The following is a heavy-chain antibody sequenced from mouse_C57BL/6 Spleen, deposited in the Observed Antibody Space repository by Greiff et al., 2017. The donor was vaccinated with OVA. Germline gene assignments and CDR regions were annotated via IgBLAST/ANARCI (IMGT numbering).Heavy chain of an antibody. D-gene: IGHD1-1*01. J-gene: IGHJ3*01. CDR2: INPSSGSP. CDR3: ARSGDYSWFAY. V-gene: IGHV1-4*01. CDR1: GYTFTSYT. Sequence: QVQLQQSGAELARPGASVKMSCKASGYTFTSYTMHWVNQRPGQGLEWIGYINPSSGSPKYNQKFKDKATLTADKSSSTAYMQLSSLTSEDSAVYYCARSGDYSWFAYWGQGTLVTVSA.